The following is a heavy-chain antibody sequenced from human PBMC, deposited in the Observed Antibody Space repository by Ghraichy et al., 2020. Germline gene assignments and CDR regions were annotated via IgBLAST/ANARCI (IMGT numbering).Heavy chain of an antibody. CDR1: GGSISSGDYY. CDR3: ARVNLYCSGGTCYSGWFDP. D-gene: IGHD2-15*01. CDR2: ISYSGST. V-gene: IGHV4-31*03. J-gene: IGHJ5*02. Sequence: SATLSLTCTVSGGSISSGDYYWSWIRQHPGKGLEWLGYISYSGSTYYNPSLKSRVTISVDTSKNQFSLKLSSVTAADTAVYHCARVNLYCSGGTCYSGWFDPWGQGTLVTVSS.